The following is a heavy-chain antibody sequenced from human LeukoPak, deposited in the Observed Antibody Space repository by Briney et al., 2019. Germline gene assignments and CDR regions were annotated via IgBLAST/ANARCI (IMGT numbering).Heavy chain of an antibody. V-gene: IGHV4-59*01. CDR3: ARDFDS. CDR1: GGSISSYY. J-gene: IGHJ4*02. CDR2: ISYSGTT. Sequence: PSETLSLTCTVSGGSISSYYWSWIRQPPGKGLEWIGYISYSGTTDYNPSLKSRVTMSVDTSKNQFSLKVRSVTAADTAVYYCARDFDSWGQGILVTVSS.